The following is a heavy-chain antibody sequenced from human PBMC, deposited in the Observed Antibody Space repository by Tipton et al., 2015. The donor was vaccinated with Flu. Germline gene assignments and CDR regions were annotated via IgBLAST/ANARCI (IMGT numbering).Heavy chain of an antibody. J-gene: IGHJ4*02. V-gene: IGHV4-39*07. Sequence: TLSLTCTVSGGSISSYYWSWVRQPPGKGLEWIATIYYSGGTFYNPSLKSRVSISVDTSKHQFSLELSSVTAADTAVYFCARDSAVFPGALHYWGLGKLVTVSS. CDR2: IYYSGGT. CDR1: GGSISSYY. D-gene: IGHD1-26*01. CDR3: ARDSAVFPGALHY.